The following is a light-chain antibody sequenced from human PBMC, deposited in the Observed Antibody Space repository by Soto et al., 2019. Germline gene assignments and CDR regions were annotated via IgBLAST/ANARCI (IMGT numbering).Light chain of an antibody. J-gene: IGKJ4*01. V-gene: IGKV1D-12*01. CDR1: QHISNY. Sequence: IQMTQSPSSVSASVGDRVTITCRASQHISNYLAWYQQKPGEAPKVLIYGAFTLQTGVASRFIGSGSGTDFILTISSLQPEDFATYYCQQTNSFPLTFGGGTKVEIK. CDR2: GAF. CDR3: QQTNSFPLT.